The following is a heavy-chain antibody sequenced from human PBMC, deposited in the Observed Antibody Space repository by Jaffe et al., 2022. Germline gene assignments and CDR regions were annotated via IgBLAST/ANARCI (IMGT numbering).Heavy chain of an antibody. Sequence: EVQLVESGGGLVQPGGSLRLSCAASGFTFSDHYIDWVRQAPGKGLEWVARSRNKGNTSPTDYAASVKGRFTISRDDSNNSVYLQMNSLKTEDTALYYCARKARGWDYWGQGTLVTVSS. CDR3: ARKARGWDY. CDR2: SRNKGNTSPT. J-gene: IGHJ4*02. V-gene: IGHV3-72*01. D-gene: IGHD2-15*01. CDR1: GFTFSDHY.